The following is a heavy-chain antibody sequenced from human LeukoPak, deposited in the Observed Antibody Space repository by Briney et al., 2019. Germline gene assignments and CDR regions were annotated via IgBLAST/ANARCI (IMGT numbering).Heavy chain of an antibody. CDR2: ISNSGYTK. V-gene: IGHV3-48*04. J-gene: IGHJ4*02. Sequence: PGGSLRLSCAASGFTFSDYSMNWVRQAPGKGLEWVSYISNSGYTKYYADSVKGRFTISRDNTKNSVHLQMNSLRAEDTALYYCARTGYFGANGFDYWGQGTLVTVSS. D-gene: IGHD4/OR15-4a*01. CDR1: GFTFSDYS. CDR3: ARTGYFGANGFDY.